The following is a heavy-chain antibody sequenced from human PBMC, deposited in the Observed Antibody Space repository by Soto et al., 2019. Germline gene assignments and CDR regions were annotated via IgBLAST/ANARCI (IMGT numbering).Heavy chain of an antibody. V-gene: IGHV4-31*03. J-gene: IGHJ4*02. Sequence: QVQLQESGPGLVKPSQTLSLTCTVSGGSISSGGYYWSWIRQHPGKGLEWIGYIYYSGSTYYNPSLKSRVTISVDTSKNQFSLKLSSVTAADTAVYYCATRGEAGYYDSSGWYYFDYWGQGTLVTVSS. CDR2: IYYSGST. D-gene: IGHD3-22*01. CDR1: GGSISSGGYY. CDR3: ATRGEAGYYDSSGWYYFDY.